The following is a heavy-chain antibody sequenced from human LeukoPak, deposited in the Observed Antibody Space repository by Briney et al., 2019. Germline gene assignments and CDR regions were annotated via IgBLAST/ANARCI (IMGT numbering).Heavy chain of an antibody. J-gene: IGHJ1*01. CDR2: IYYSGST. CDR1: GGSISSSSYY. V-gene: IGHV4-39*01. D-gene: IGHD3-22*01. CDR3: ARHEAGYYDSSGYSRELIVFQH. Sequence: NSSETLSLTCTVSGGSISSSSYYWGWIRQPPGKGLEWIGSIYYSGSTYYNPSLKSRVTISVDTSKNQFSLKLSSVTAADTAVYYCARHEAGYYDSSGYSRELIVFQHWGQGTLVTVSS.